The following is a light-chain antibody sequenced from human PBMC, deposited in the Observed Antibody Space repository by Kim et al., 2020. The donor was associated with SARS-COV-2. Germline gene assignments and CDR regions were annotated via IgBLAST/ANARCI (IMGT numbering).Light chain of an antibody. CDR3: SSYTSSSTWV. V-gene: IGLV2-14*04. CDR2: DVS. Sequence: GQSITISCTGTSSDVGGYNYVSWYQQHPGKAPKLMIYDVSNRPSGVSNRFSGSKSGNTASLTISGLQAEDETDYYCSSYTSSSTWVFGGGTKLTVL. CDR1: SSDVGGYNY. J-gene: IGLJ3*02.